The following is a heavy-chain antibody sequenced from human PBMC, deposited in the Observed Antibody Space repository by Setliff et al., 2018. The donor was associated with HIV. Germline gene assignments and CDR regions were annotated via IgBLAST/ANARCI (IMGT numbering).Heavy chain of an antibody. CDR2: INHSGST. V-gene: IGHV4-34*01. CDR3: ARGRGSY. D-gene: IGHD1-26*01. J-gene: IGHJ4*02. CDR1: GGSFSGYY. Sequence: PSETLSLTCAVYGGSFSGYYWTWIRQPPGKGLEWIGQINHSGSTNYNPSLKSRVSISLGTSKNQFSLRLSSVTAADTAMYYCARGRGSYWGQGTLVTVSS.